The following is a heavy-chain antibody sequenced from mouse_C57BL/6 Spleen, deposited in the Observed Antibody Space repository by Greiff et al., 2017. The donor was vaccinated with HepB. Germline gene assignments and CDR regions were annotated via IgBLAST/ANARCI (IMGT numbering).Heavy chain of an antibody. V-gene: IGHV5-4*01. CDR2: ISDGGSYT. D-gene: IGHD1-1*01. CDR1: GFTFSSYA. J-gene: IGHJ3*01. Sequence: EVKVVESGGGLVKPGGSLKLSCAASGFTFSSYAMSWVRQTPEKRLEWVATISDGGSYTYYPDNVKGRFTISRDNAKNNLYLQMSHLKSEDTAMYYCARDYGSSLQAWFAYWGQGTLVTVSA. CDR3: ARDYGSSLQAWFAY.